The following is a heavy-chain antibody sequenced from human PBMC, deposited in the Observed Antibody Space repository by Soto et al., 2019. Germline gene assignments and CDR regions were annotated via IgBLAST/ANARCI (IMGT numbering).Heavy chain of an antibody. CDR2: ISGSSSSI. J-gene: IGHJ4*01. V-gene: IGHV3-21*06. CDR3: TTSNWHLDH. Sequence: GGSLRLSCAASGFTFSPYGMNWVRQAPGKGLERVSYISGSSSSIYYADSVKGRFTISRDNAKNSVYLQMNSLREEDTALYYCTTSNWHLDHWG. CDR1: GFTFSPYG.